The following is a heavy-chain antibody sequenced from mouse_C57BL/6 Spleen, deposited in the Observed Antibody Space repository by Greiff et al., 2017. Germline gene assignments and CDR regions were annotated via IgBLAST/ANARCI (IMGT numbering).Heavy chain of an antibody. D-gene: IGHD3-2*02. J-gene: IGHJ2*01. V-gene: IGHV1-61*01. CDR2: IYPSDSET. CDR3: ARGGGYPYYFDY. Sequence: VQLQQPGAELVRPGSSVKLSCKASGYTFTSYWMDWVKQRTGQGLEWIGNIYPSDSETHYNQKFKDKATLTVDKSSSTAYMQLSSLTSEDSAVYYCARGGGYPYYFDYWGQGTTLTVSS. CDR1: GYTFTSYW.